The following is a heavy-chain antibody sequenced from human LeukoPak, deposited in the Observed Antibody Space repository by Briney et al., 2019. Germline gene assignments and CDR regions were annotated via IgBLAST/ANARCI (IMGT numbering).Heavy chain of an antibody. Sequence: GGSLRLSCAASGFTFSSYAMSWVRQAPGKGLEWVSAISGSGGSTYYADSVKGRFTISRDNSKNTLYLQMNSLRAEDTAVYYCARADYDILTGYYTASDAFDIWGQGTMVTVSS. CDR3: ARADYDILTGYYTASDAFDI. CDR1: GFTFSSYA. J-gene: IGHJ3*02. CDR2: ISGSGGST. D-gene: IGHD3-9*01. V-gene: IGHV3-23*01.